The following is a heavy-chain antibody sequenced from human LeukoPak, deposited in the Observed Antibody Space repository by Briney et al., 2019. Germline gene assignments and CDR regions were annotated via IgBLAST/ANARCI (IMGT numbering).Heavy chain of an antibody. J-gene: IGHJ4*02. Sequence: AGGSLRLSCAASGFTFDDYGMSWVRQAPGKGLEWVSGINWNGGRTGYADSVKGRLTISRDNAKNSLYLQMNSLRAEDTALYYCAKLAGTGGFDYWDQGTLVTVSS. CDR2: INWNGGRT. CDR3: AKLAGTGGFDY. V-gene: IGHV3-20*04. D-gene: IGHD6-19*01. CDR1: GFTFDDYG.